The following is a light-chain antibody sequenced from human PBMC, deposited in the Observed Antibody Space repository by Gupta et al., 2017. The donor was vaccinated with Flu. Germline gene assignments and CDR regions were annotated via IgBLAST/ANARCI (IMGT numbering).Light chain of an antibody. Sequence: TMSCTGTTSDAGGDNSVSWYQQRPSIAPNLMIYDVSNRHSGMANPVSGSKSGNTAAITIAGLQAEEEAAYYCSAYTSGSTIVVDFGGGTKLTVL. CDR2: DVS. CDR1: TSDAGGDNS. V-gene: IGLV2-14*04. J-gene: IGLJ2*01. CDR3: SAYTSGSTIVVD.